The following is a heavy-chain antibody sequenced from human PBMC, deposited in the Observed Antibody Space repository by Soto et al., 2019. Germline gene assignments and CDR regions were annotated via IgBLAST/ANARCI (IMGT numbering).Heavy chain of an antibody. CDR2: ISGNVATT. Sequence: EVQLVESGGDLVESGGSLRLSCAASGFTFSNYGRNWVRQAPGKGLEWVSYISGNVATTYYPDSMKGRFTISRDNAKNSLYLQVNSLRDEDTAVYYCARGDYAGWDFDYWGQGTLVTVSS. J-gene: IGHJ4*02. D-gene: IGHD3-16*01. CDR1: GFTFSNYG. V-gene: IGHV3-48*02. CDR3: ARGDYAGWDFDY.